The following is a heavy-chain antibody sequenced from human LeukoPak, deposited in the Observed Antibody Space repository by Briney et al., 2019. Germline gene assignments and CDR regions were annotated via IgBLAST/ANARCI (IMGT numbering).Heavy chain of an antibody. J-gene: IGHJ3*02. CDR3: ARDTTSHDAFDI. D-gene: IGHD1-14*01. CDR2: VYYSGST. Sequence: NSSETLSLTCTVSGGSISSYYWSWIRQPPGKGLEWIGYVYYSGSTNYNPSLKRRVTISVETSKNQFSLKLSSVTAAGTAVYYWARDTTSHDAFDIWGGARMVAVS. V-gene: IGHV4-59*01. CDR1: GGSISSYY.